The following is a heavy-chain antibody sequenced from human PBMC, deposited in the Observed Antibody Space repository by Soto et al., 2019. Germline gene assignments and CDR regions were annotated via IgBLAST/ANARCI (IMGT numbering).Heavy chain of an antibody. D-gene: IGHD1-26*01. J-gene: IGHJ6*02. Sequence: QVQLVQSGAEVKKPGSSVKVSCKASGGTFSSYAISWVRQAPGQGLEWMGGIIPIFGTANYAQKFQGRVTITADESTSTAYMELSSLXXXDTXVYYCARSEWERYYYYYGMDVWGQGTTVTVSS. CDR2: IIPIFGTA. V-gene: IGHV1-69*01. CDR3: ARSEWERYYYYYGMDV. CDR1: GGTFSSYA.